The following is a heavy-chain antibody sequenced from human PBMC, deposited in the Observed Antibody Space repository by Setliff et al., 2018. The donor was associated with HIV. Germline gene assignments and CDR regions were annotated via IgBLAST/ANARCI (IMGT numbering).Heavy chain of an antibody. V-gene: IGHV1-69*10. J-gene: IGHJ6*02. CDR1: GDTFSNSA. D-gene: IGHD5-12*01. CDR2: IVPIDGRP. CDR3: ARDRRDGLYYHGMDV. Sequence: SVKVSCKASGDTFSNSAIYWVRQAPGQGLEWMGGIVPIDGRPSYAQKFQGRVTMTRDTSISTAYMELSSLRSEDTAVYYCARDRRDGLYYHGMDVWGQGTTVTVSS.